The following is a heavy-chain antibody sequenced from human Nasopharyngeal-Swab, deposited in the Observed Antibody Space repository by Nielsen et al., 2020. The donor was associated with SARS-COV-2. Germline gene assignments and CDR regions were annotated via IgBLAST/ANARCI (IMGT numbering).Heavy chain of an antibody. V-gene: IGHV3-30*02. D-gene: IGHD6-13*01. Sequence: GESLKISCAASGFTFSSYGMHWVRQAPGKGLEWVAFIRYDGSNKYYADSVKCRFTISRDNSKNTLYLQMNSLRAEDTAVYYCAKDNRYSSSWYYYMDVWGKGTTVTVSS. CDR3: AKDNRYSSSWYYYMDV. CDR2: IRYDGSNK. J-gene: IGHJ6*03. CDR1: GFTFSSYG.